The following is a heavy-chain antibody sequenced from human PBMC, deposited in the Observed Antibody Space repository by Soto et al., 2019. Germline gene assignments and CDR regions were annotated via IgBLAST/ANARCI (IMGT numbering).Heavy chain of an antibody. D-gene: IGHD4-17*01. J-gene: IGHJ3*02. CDR2: IRSKANSYAT. Sequence: EVQLVESGGGLVQPGGSLKLSCAASGFTFSGSAMHWVRQASGKGLEWVGRIRSKANSYATAYAASVKGRFTISRDDSKNTAYLQMNSLKTEDTAVYSCGYGDGAFDIWGQGTMVTVSS. V-gene: IGHV3-73*01. CDR3: GYGDGAFDI. CDR1: GFTFSGSA.